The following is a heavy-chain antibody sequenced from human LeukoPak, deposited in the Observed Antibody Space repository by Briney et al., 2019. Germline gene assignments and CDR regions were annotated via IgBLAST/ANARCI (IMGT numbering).Heavy chain of an antibody. CDR3: ARATGIAAWQTGVRTVSRFDP. D-gene: IGHD6-13*01. CDR1: GGSISSYY. CDR2: IYYSGST. Sequence: SETLSLTCTVSGGSISSYYWSWIRQPPGKGLEWIGYIYYSGSTNYNPSLKSRVTISVDTSKNQFSLKLSSVTAADTAVYYCARATGIAAWQTGVRTVSRFDPWGQGTLVTVSS. V-gene: IGHV4-59*01. J-gene: IGHJ5*02.